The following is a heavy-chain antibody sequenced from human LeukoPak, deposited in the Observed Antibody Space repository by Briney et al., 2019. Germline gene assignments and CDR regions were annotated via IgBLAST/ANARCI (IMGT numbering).Heavy chain of an antibody. V-gene: IGHV1-18*01. CDR2: ISAYNGNT. CDR3: ARVGAIFGVVITDATTYDY. D-gene: IGHD3-3*01. CDR1: GYTFTSYG. J-gene: IGHJ4*02. Sequence: GASVKVSCKASGYTFTSYGISWVRQAPGQGLEWMGWISAYNGNTNYAQKLQGRVTMTTDTSTSTAYMELRSLRSDDTAVYYCARVGAIFGVVITDATTYDYWGQGTLVTVSS.